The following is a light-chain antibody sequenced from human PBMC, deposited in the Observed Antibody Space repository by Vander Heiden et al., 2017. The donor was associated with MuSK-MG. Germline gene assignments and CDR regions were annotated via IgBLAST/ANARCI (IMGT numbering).Light chain of an antibody. J-gene: IGLJ2*01. Sequence: SYELTQPPSVSVSPGPTASITCSGDKLGDKYACWYQQKPGQSPVLVIYQDSKRPSGIPERFSGSNSGNTATLTISGTQAMDEADYYCQAWDSSISVVFGGGTKLTVL. V-gene: IGLV3-1*01. CDR1: KLGDKY. CDR3: QAWDSSISVV. CDR2: QDS.